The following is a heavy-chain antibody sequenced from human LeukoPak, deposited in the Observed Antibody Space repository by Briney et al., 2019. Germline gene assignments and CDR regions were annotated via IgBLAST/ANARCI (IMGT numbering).Heavy chain of an antibody. CDR1: GFTFNNYA. D-gene: IGHD6-19*01. Sequence: PGGSLRLSCAASGFTFNNYAMTWVRQAPGKGLEWVSAISGSGYNTYYADSVKGRFTISRDTSKNTVYLQMSSLRAEDTALYYCAKQGGNGWAWLDPWGQGTLVTVSS. CDR3: AKQGGNGWAWLDP. J-gene: IGHJ5*02. CDR2: ISGSGYNT. V-gene: IGHV3-23*01.